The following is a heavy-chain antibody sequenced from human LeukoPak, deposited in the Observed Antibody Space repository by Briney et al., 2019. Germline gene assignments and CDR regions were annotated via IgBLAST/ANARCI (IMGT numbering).Heavy chain of an antibody. J-gene: IGHJ4*02. V-gene: IGHV2-5*02. CDR2: SYWDDDK. CDR3: AHGRVPPFMITFGGVIGPFDY. Sequence: SGPTLVKPTQTLTLTCTFSGFSLSTSGVGVGWIRQPPGKALEWLALSYWDDDKRYSPSLKSRLTITKDTSKNQVVLTMTNMDPVDTATYYCAHGRVPPFMITFGGVIGPFDYWGQGTLVTVSS. D-gene: IGHD3-16*02. CDR1: GFSLSTSGVG.